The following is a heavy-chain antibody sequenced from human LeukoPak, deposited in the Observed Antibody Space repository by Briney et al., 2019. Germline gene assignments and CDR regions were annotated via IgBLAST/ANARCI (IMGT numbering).Heavy chain of an antibody. CDR3: ARDRNRWGLFDY. J-gene: IGHJ4*02. V-gene: IGHV1-2*06. Sequence: GSSVKVSCKASGYTFTGYYMHWVRQAPGQGLEWMGRINPNSGGTNYAQKFQGRVTMTRDTSISTAYMELSRLRSDDTAVYYCARDRNRWGLFDYWGQGTLVTVSS. CDR1: GYTFTGYY. CDR2: INPNSGGT. D-gene: IGHD1-14*01.